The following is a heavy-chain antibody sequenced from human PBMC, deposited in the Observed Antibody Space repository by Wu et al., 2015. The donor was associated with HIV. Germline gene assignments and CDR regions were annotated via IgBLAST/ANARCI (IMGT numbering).Heavy chain of an antibody. CDR1: GYIFSGYY. CDR3: ARGLGIAIPXDS. Sequence: QVQLVQSGAEVKKPGASVKVSCKASGYIFSGYYMHWVRQAPGQGLEWMGWSNPNNGDTNYAQKFQGRVTMTRDTSISTAYMEISRLRSDDTAVYYCARGLGIAIPXDSWGQGTLVTVSS. D-gene: IGHD6-13*01. J-gene: IGHJ4*02. CDR2: SNPNNGDT. V-gene: IGHV1-2*02.